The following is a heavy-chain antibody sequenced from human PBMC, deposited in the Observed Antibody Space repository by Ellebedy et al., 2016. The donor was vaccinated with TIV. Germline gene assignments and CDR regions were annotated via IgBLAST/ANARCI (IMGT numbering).Heavy chain of an antibody. Sequence: GGSLRLSXAASGFTFSSYSMNWVRQAPGMGLEWVSYISSSSSSIYYADSVKGRFTISRDNAKNSLYLQMNTLGAEDTAVYYCARAYCGGDCYSGFDCWGQGTLVTVST. CDR3: ARAYCGGDCYSGFDC. CDR1: GFTFSSYS. V-gene: IGHV3-48*04. J-gene: IGHJ4*02. CDR2: ISSSSSSI. D-gene: IGHD2-21*02.